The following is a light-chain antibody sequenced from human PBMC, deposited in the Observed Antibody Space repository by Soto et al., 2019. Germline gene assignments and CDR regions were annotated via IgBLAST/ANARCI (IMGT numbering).Light chain of an antibody. CDR1: QSVLYSSNNKNY. CDR3: HQYYSTLT. Sequence: DIVMTQSPDSLAVSLGERATINCKSGQSVLYSSNNKNYLAWYQQKPGQPPNLLIYWASTRESGVPDRFSGSGSGTDFTLTISSLQAEDVAVYYCHQYYSTLTFGGGTKVDIK. V-gene: IGKV4-1*01. J-gene: IGKJ4*01. CDR2: WAS.